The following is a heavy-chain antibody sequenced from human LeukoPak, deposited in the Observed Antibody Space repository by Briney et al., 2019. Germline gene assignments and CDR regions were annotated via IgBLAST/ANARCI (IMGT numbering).Heavy chain of an antibody. CDR1: GFTFSSYG. D-gene: IGHD6-13*01. V-gene: IGHV3-30*18. Sequence: GGSLRLSCAASGFTFSSYGMHWVRQAPGKGLEWVAVISYDGSNKYYADSVKGRFTISRDNPKNTLYLQMNSLRAEDTAVYYCAKDFIAAAGFFDYWGQGTLVTVSS. J-gene: IGHJ4*02. CDR3: AKDFIAAAGFFDY. CDR2: ISYDGSNK.